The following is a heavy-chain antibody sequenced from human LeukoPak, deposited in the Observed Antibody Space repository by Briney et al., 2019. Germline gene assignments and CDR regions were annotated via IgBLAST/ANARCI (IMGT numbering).Heavy chain of an antibody. V-gene: IGHV4-59*08. Sequence: SETLSLTCTVSGGSISSYYWNWIRQPPGKGLEWIGSISYSGSTNYNPSLKSRVTISVDPSKNQFSLNLSSVTAADTAVYYCATHRDGYTYLFDFWGRGTLVTVSS. CDR3: ATHRDGYTYLFDF. CDR2: ISYSGST. D-gene: IGHD5-24*01. J-gene: IGHJ4*02. CDR1: GGSISSYY.